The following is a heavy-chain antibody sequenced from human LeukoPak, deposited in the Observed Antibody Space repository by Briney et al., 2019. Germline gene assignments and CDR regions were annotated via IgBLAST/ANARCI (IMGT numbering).Heavy chain of an antibody. D-gene: IGHD6-19*01. Sequence: SVKVSCKASGGTFSSYAISWVRQAPGQGLEWMGGIIPIFGTANYAQKFQGRVTITTDESTSTAYMELSSLRSEDTAVYYCASVPAGERHYFDYWGQGTLVTVSS. CDR2: IIPIFGTA. CDR3: ASVPAGERHYFDY. CDR1: GGTFSSYA. V-gene: IGHV1-69*05. J-gene: IGHJ4*02.